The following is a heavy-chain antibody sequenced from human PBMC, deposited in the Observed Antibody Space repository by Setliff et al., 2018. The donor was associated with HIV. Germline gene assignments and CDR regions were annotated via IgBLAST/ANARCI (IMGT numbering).Heavy chain of an antibody. Sequence: PSETLSLTCAVSGGSMRSSGYSWTWIRQPPGKGLEWIGRISDSGTADYDPSLKSRLTISLDTSRNQFSLKLTSVTAADTAIYYCVALVPGGGGRGPWGQGTLVTVSS. J-gene: IGHJ5*02. CDR1: GGSMRSSGYS. D-gene: IGHD2-15*01. V-gene: IGHV4-30-2*03. CDR2: ISDSGTA. CDR3: VALVPGGGGRGP.